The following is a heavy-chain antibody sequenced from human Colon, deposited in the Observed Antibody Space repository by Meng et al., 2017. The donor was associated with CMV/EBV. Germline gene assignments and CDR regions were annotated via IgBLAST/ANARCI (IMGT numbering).Heavy chain of an antibody. CDR1: GYTFTSYG. J-gene: IGHJ4*02. D-gene: IGHD2-15*01. CDR3: ARGYCNPLNCYAGGGY. Sequence: ASVKVSCKASGYTFTSYGISWVRQAPGQGLEWMGWISAYHGNTIYARNLQGRVTMTADTSTSTAYMELSSLRADDTAVYYCARGYCNPLNCYAGGGYWGQGALVTVSS. V-gene: IGHV1-18*01. CDR2: ISAYHGNT.